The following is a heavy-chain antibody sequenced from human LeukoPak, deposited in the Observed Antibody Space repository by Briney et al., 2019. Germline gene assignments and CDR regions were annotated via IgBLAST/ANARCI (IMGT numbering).Heavy chain of an antibody. D-gene: IGHD3-10*01. CDR1: GGSISSSSYY. Sequence: ASETLSLTCTVSGGSISSSSYYWGWIRQPPGKGLEWIGRIYASGSTTYNPSLKSRVTMAVDTSKTQFSLKLSSVTAADTAVYYCARGHANGPEPLWFGEYSRGIGWYYFDYWGQGTLVTVSS. CDR3: ARGHANGPEPLWFGEYSRGIGWYYFDY. V-gene: IGHV4-61*05. J-gene: IGHJ4*02. CDR2: IYASGST.